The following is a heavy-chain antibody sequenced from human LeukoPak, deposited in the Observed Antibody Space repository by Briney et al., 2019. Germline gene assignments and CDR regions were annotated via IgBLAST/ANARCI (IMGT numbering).Heavy chain of an antibody. CDR1: GGSISSDAYS. Sequence: PSETLSLTCAVSGGSISSDAYSWSWIRQPPGKGLGWIGYIYHSGNTYYNPSLKSRVTISINKSKNQFSLKLSSVTAADTAVYYCARCGPNYYGSGSARSTCDPFDYWGQGTLVTVSS. V-gene: IGHV4-30-2*01. CDR3: ARCGPNYYGSGSARSTCDPFDY. CDR2: IYHSGNT. J-gene: IGHJ4*02. D-gene: IGHD3-10*01.